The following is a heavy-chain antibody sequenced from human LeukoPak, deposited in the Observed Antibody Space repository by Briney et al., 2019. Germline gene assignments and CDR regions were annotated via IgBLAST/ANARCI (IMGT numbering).Heavy chain of an antibody. Sequence: PGGSLRLSCAASGFSFSSYAMSRVRQAPGKGLEWVSAISGSGGSTYYADSVKGRFTISRDNSKNTLYLQMNSLRAEDTAVYYCAKYTTGYFDYWGQGTLVTVSS. V-gene: IGHV3-23*01. CDR3: AKYTTGYFDY. J-gene: IGHJ4*02. D-gene: IGHD2-2*02. CDR1: GFSFSSYA. CDR2: ISGSGGST.